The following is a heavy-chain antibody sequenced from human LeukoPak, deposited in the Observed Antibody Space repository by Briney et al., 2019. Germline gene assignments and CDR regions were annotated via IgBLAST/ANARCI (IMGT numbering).Heavy chain of an antibody. Sequence: AGGSLRLSCAASGFTFSSYGMHWVRQAPGKGLEWVAFIRYDGSNKYYADSVKGRFTISRDNSKNTLYLQMNSLRAEDTAVYYCAKDGCSSTGCSLIDWGQGTLVTVSS. J-gene: IGHJ4*02. V-gene: IGHV3-30*02. CDR2: IRYDGSNK. D-gene: IGHD2-2*01. CDR1: GFTFSSYG. CDR3: AKDGCSSTGCSLID.